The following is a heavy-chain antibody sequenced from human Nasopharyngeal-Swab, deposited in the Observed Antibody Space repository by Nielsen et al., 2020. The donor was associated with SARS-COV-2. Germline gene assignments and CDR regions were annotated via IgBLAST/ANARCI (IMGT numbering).Heavy chain of an antibody. CDR3: ARDRIYYGMDV. J-gene: IGHJ6*02. CDR1: GFTFSSYS. V-gene: IGHV3-7*01. Sequence: GESLKISCAASGFTFSSYSMNWVRQAPGKGLEWVANIKQDGSEKYYVDSVKGRFTISRDNAKNSLYLQMNSLRAEDTAVYYCARDRIYYGMDVWGQGTTVTVSS. CDR2: IKQDGSEK.